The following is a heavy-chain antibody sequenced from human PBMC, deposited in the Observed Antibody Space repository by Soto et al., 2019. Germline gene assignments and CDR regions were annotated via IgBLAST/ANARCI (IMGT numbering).Heavy chain of an antibody. CDR1: GGSISSSNW. CDR2: IYHSGST. CDR3: AGRVYYDFWSGYYALDYYYGMDV. D-gene: IGHD3-3*01. Sequence: LSLTCAVSGGSISSSNWWSWVRQPPGKGLEWIGEIYHSGSTNYNPSLKSRVTISVDKSKNQFSLKLSSVTAADTAVYYCAGRVYYDFWSGYYALDYYYGMDVWGQGTTVTVSS. V-gene: IGHV4-4*02. J-gene: IGHJ6*02.